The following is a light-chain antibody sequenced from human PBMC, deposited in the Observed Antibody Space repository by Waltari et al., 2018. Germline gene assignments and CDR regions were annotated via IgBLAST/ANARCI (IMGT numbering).Light chain of an antibody. Sequence: DIQMTQSPTSLSASLGDRVTITCRASESIGIFLNWYQYKPGKAPNLLIYGASSLQSGVPSRFSGSGSGTDFTLTISSLQPEDFATYYCQQSDSTPETFGQGTKVEIK. V-gene: IGKV1-39*01. CDR3: QQSDSTPET. CDR2: GAS. J-gene: IGKJ1*01. CDR1: ESIGIF.